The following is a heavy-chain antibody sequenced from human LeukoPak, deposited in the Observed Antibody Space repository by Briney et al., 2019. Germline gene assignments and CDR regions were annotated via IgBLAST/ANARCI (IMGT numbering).Heavy chain of an antibody. J-gene: IGHJ4*02. Sequence: ASVKVSCKASGGTFSSYAISWVRQAPGQGLEWMGRIIPILGIANYAQKFQGRVTITADKSTSTAYMELSSLRSEDTAVYYCARDIEDIVVVPAADYWGQGTLVTVSS. D-gene: IGHD2-2*01. CDR3: ARDIEDIVVVPAADY. CDR2: IIPILGIA. CDR1: GGTFSSYA. V-gene: IGHV1-69*04.